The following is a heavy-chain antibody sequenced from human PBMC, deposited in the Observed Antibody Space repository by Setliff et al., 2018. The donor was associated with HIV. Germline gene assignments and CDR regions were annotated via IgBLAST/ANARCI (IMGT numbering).Heavy chain of an antibody. Sequence: GGSLRLSCAASGFTFSTYWMSWVRQAPGKGLEWVANIKQDGSEKNYMDSVKGRFTISRDNAKNSLYLQMNILRAEDTAVYYCAKDLVYYDSSGDLDYWGQGTLVNVSS. CDR2: IKQDGSEK. J-gene: IGHJ4*02. D-gene: IGHD3-22*01. CDR1: GFTFSTYW. V-gene: IGHV3-7*05. CDR3: AKDLVYYDSSGDLDY.